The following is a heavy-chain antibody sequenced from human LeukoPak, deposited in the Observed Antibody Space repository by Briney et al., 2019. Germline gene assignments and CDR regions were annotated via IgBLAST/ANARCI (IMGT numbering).Heavy chain of an antibody. Sequence: SETLSLTCTVSGGSISSSSYYWGWIRQPPGTGLEWIGSIYYSGSTYYNPSLKSRVTISVDTSKNQFSLKLSSVTAADTAVYYCARERGDYYDILPGPQDRYFDLWGRGTLVTVSS. V-gene: IGHV4-39*07. CDR2: IYYSGST. CDR3: ARERGDYYDILPGPQDRYFDL. D-gene: IGHD3-9*01. J-gene: IGHJ2*01. CDR1: GGSISSSSYY.